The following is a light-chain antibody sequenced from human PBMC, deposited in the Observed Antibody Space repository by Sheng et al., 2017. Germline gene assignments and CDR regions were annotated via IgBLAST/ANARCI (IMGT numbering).Light chain of an antibody. CDR3: QQTYTTPPRT. V-gene: IGKV1-39*01. CDR1: LTVSTH. CDR2: AAS. Sequence: DIQMTQSPTSLSASVGDRVTITCRTSLTVSTHLNWYQQKPGKAPKILIYAASILHTGVPSRFSGSGSGTEFTLTISSLQSEDAATYYCQQTYTTPPRTFGQGTKV. J-gene: IGKJ1*01.